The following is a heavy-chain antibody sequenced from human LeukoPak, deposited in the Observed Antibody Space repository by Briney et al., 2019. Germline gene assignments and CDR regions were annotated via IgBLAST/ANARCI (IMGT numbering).Heavy chain of an antibody. Sequence: SVKVSCKASGGTFSSYAISWVRQAPGQGLEWMGGIIPIFGTANYAQKFQGRVTITADESTSTAYMELSSLRSEDTAVYYCARSPWRFFPFDYWGQGTLVTVSS. CDR2: IIPIFGTA. V-gene: IGHV1-69*01. CDR3: ARSPWRFFPFDY. D-gene: IGHD3-3*01. J-gene: IGHJ4*02. CDR1: GGTFSSYA.